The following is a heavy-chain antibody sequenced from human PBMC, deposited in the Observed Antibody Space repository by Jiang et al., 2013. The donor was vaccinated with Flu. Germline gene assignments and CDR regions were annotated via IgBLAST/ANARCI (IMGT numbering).Heavy chain of an antibody. CDR1: GYTFTNYD. V-gene: IGHV1-8*01. J-gene: IGHJ4*02. Sequence: SGAEVKKPGASVKVSCKASGYTFTNYDINWVRQATGQGLEWMGWMNPNSGNTGYAQKFQGRVTMTRNTSIRTAYMELSSLRSEDTAVYYCASVAGYSYGSGLCWGQGTLVTVSS. D-gene: IGHD3-10*01. CDR3: ASVAGYSYGSGLC. CDR2: MNPNSGNT.